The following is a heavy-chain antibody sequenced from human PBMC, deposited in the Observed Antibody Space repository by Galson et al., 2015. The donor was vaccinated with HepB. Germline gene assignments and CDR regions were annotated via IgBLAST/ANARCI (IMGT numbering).Heavy chain of an antibody. D-gene: IGHD6-19*01. J-gene: IGHJ4*02. CDR1: GFSLSTSGVG. Sequence: PALVKPTQTLTLTCTFSGFSLSTSGVGVGWIRQPPGKALEWLALIYWNDDKRYSPSLKSRLTITKDTSKNQVVLTMTNMDPVDTATYYCAHTNGYSSGWVPDYWGQGTLVTVSS. CDR2: IYWNDDK. V-gene: IGHV2-5*01. CDR3: AHTNGYSSGWVPDY.